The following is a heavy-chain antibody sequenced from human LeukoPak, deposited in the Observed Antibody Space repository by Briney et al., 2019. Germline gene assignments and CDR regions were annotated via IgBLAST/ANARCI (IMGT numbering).Heavy chain of an antibody. J-gene: IGHJ3*02. Sequence: GGSLRLSCAASGFTVSSNYMSWVRQAPGKGLEWVSIIYSGGSKYYADSVKGRFTISRDNSKNTLYLQMNSLRAEDTAVYYCAKDRRRITMIVVVTNDAFDIWGQGTMVTVSS. CDR3: AKDRRRITMIVVVTNDAFDI. V-gene: IGHV3-66*01. D-gene: IGHD3-22*01. CDR2: IYSGGSK. CDR1: GFTVSSNY.